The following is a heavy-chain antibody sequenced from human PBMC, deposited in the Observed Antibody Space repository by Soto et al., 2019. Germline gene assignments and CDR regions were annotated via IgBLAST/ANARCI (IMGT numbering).Heavy chain of an antibody. CDR3: ARTITIFASYTDV. D-gene: IGHD3-3*01. Sequence: GESLKISCKGSGYSFTSYWVGWVRQMPGKGLEWMGIIYPGDSDTRYSPSFQGQVTISADKSISTAYLQWSSLKASDTAMYYCARTITIFASYTDVWGKGTTLTVS. CDR2: IYPGDSDT. J-gene: IGHJ6*03. CDR1: GYSFTSYW. V-gene: IGHV5-51*01.